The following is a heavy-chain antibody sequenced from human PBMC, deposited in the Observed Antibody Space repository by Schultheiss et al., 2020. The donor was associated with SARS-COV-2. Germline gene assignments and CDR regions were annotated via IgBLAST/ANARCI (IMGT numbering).Heavy chain of an antibody. J-gene: IGHJ6*02. Sequence: SQTLSLTCTVSGGSISSYYWSWIRQPPGKGLEWIGYIDYSGRIFYNPSLKSRLTISVDTSKNQFSLNLDSVTAADTAVYYCARQVSEGMDVWGQGTTVTVSS. CDR3: ARQVSEGMDV. V-gene: IGHV4-59*08. CDR1: GGSISSYY. CDR2: IDYSGRI.